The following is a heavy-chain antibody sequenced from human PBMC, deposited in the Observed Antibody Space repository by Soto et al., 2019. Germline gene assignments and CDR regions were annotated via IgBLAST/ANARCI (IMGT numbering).Heavy chain of an antibody. V-gene: IGHV1-8*01. CDR3: ARRGETYGMDV. CDR1: GYTFTSYD. D-gene: IGHD3-10*01. Sequence: ASVKVSCKASGYTFTSYDINWVRQATGQGLEWMGWMNPNSGNTGYAQKFQGRVTINPDTSKNQFSLQLNSVTPEDTAVYYCARRGETYGMDVWGQGTTVTVSS. J-gene: IGHJ6*02. CDR2: MNPNSGNT.